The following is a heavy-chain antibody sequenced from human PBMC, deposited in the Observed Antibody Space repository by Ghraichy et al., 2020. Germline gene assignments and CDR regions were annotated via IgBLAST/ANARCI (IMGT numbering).Heavy chain of an antibody. J-gene: IGHJ3*02. Sequence: GGSLRLSCAASGFTFSSYSMNWVRQAPGKGLEWVSSISSSSSYIYYADSVKGRFTISRDNAKNSLYLQMNSLRAEDTAVYYCARDRVPLQTDAFDIWGQGTMVTVSS. D-gene: IGHD3-10*01. CDR2: ISSSSSYI. CDR1: GFTFSSYS. CDR3: ARDRVPLQTDAFDI. V-gene: IGHV3-21*01.